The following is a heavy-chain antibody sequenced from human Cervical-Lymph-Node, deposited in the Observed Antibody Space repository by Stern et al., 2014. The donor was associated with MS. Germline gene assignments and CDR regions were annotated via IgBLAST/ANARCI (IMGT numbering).Heavy chain of an antibody. CDR1: GDNFPKYC. Sequence: EVQLVQSGAEVKKSGESLKISCKTSGDNFPKYCIAWVRQMPGKGLGWMGIINPGDSDTRTGPPVQGHVPIPADESTSPAYLQWSSLQASDTAMYYCARSNSVGSIGWLMGTYYYYGLDVWGQGTTVTVSS. V-gene: IGHV5-51*03. CDR3: ARSNSVGSIGWLMGTYYYYGLDV. CDR2: INPGDSDT. D-gene: IGHD3-10*01. J-gene: IGHJ6*02.